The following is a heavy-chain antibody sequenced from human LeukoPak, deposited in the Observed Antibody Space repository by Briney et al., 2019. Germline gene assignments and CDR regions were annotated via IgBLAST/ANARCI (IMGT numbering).Heavy chain of an antibody. CDR1: EFTLSAHW. CDR2: IDNDGTNT. Sequence: GGSLRLSCAASEFTLSAHWMHWVRQVPGKGLVYIAYIDNDGTNTNYADSVKGRFTISRDNAKNTLYLQMNSLRVEDTAVYYCVRDRPHNCFDPWGQGTLVTVSS. J-gene: IGHJ5*02. D-gene: IGHD6-6*01. V-gene: IGHV3-74*01. CDR3: VRDRPHNCFDP.